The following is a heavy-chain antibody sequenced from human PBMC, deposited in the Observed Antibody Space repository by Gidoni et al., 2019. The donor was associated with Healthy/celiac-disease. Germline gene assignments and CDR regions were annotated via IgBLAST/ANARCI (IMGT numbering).Heavy chain of an antibody. V-gene: IGHV2-5*02. CDR3: AKYLAGSHFDS. CDR2: IYWDDGK. J-gene: IGHJ4*02. D-gene: IGHD2-2*02. CDR1: GFSFSPNGVG. Sequence: QITLKESGPTLVKPTQTLTLTCTFSGFSFSPNGVGVGWIRQPPGKALEWLALIYWDDGKRFSPSLKSRLSITKDTSKNQVVLTMTNVDPVDTATYYCAKYLAGSHFDSWGQGTLVTVS.